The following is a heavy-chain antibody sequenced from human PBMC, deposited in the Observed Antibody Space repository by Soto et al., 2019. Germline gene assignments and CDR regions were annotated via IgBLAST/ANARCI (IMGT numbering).Heavy chain of an antibody. CDR3: ARGAWGSIHDH. CDR2: ISGSGDAT. Sequence: EVQLLESGGGLVQPGGSLRLSCGASGFTFSSYGMSWVRQGPGKGLEWVADISGSGDATHYADSVKGHFTISRDNSKNTLFLQMNSLRAEDTAIYYCARGAWGSIHDHWGQGTLVIVSP. J-gene: IGHJ4*02. V-gene: IGHV3-23*01. D-gene: IGHD3-16*01. CDR1: GFTFSSYG.